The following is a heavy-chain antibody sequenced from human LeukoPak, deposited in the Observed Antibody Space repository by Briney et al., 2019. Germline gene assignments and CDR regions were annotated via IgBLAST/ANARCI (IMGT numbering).Heavy chain of an antibody. CDR1: GGSISSSTYY. CDR3: ARSTAMVHFDY. CDR2: FYDSGST. J-gene: IGHJ4*02. D-gene: IGHD5-18*01. Sequence: PSETLSLTCTVSGGSISSSTYYWDWIRQPPGKGLEWIGNFYDSGSTWYNPSLKSRVTISGDTSKNQFSLKLTSVTAADTAVYYCARSTAMVHFDYWGQGTLVTVSS. V-gene: IGHV4-39*01.